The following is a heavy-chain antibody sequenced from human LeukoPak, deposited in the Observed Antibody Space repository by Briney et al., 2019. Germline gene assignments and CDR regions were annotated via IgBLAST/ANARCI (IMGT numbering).Heavy chain of an antibody. D-gene: IGHD2-2*01. CDR1: GYTFTSYA. Sequence: ASVKVSCKASGYTFTSYAMHWVRQAPGQRLEWMGWINAGNGNTKYSQKFQGRVTITRDTSASTAYMELSSLRSEDTAVYYCARDRDCSSTSCYAGSWFDPWGQGTLVTVSS. CDR2: INAGNGNT. V-gene: IGHV1-3*01. J-gene: IGHJ5*02. CDR3: ARDRDCSSTSCYAGSWFDP.